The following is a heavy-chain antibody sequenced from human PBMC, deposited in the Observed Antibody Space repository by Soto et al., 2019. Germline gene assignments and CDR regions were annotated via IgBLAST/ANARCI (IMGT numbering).Heavy chain of an antibody. Sequence: QVQLVQSGAEVKKPGASVKVSCKASGYTFTSYGISWVRQAPGQGLEWMGWISAYNGNTNYAQKLQGRVTMTTDTSTSTAYMEMRSVRADDTAVYYCARGQGLAPEYGYYVFEPYHYWGQGTLVTVSS. CDR2: ISAYNGNT. J-gene: IGHJ4*02. V-gene: IGHV1-18*01. D-gene: IGHD4-17*01. CDR1: GYTFTSYG. CDR3: ARGQGLAPEYGYYVFEPYHY.